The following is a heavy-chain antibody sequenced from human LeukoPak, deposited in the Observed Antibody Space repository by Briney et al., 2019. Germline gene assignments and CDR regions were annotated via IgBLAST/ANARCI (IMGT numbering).Heavy chain of an antibody. Sequence: SQTLSLTCIVSGDSISSGGSYWTWIRQHRGKGLEWIGFISNSGNTNYSPSLRSRTTISVDTSKNQFSLNLSSMTAADTAVYCCATRPPGAQTYYPYLDYWGQGTLVTVSS. CDR1: GDSISSGGSY. J-gene: IGHJ4*02. CDR2: ISNSGNT. CDR3: ATRPPGAQTYYPYLDY. V-gene: IGHV4-31*03. D-gene: IGHD2-21*01.